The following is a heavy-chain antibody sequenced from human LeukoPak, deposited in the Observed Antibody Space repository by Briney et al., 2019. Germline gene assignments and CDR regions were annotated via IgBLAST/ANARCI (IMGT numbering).Heavy chain of an antibody. CDR3: AREPTAWGYFDY. J-gene: IGHJ4*02. V-gene: IGHV4-38-2*02. D-gene: IGHD3-16*01. Sequence: SETLSLTCTVSGYSISSGYYWGWIRQPPGKGLEWIGSIYHSGSTYYNPSLKRRVTISVDTSKNQFSLKLSSVTAADTAVYYCAREPTAWGYFDYWGQGTLVTVSS. CDR1: GYSISSGYY. CDR2: IYHSGST.